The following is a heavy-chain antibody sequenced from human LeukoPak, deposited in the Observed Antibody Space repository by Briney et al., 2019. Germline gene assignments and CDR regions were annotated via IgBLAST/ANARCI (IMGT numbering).Heavy chain of an antibody. Sequence: GGSLRLSCAASGLIFSDYAMHWVRQAPGKGLEWVADISFDGKNKRYADSAKGRFTISRDTSNNTLYLQMNSLRAEDTAVYYCASSKQWLVYYFDYWGQGTLVTVSS. V-gene: IGHV3-30*04. CDR3: ASSKQWLVYYFDY. CDR1: GLIFSDYA. D-gene: IGHD6-19*01. J-gene: IGHJ4*02. CDR2: ISFDGKNK.